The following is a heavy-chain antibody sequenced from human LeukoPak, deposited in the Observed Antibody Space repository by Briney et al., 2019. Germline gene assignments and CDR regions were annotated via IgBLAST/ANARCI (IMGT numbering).Heavy chain of an antibody. Sequence: GESLKISCKGSGYSFTSYWIGWVRQMPGEGLEWMGIIYPGDSDTRYSPSFQGQVSISVDKSLSTAYLQWHSLKASDSATYYCARPGGANRAYWGQGTLVTVSS. CDR1: GYSFTSYW. J-gene: IGHJ4*02. V-gene: IGHV5-51*01. CDR3: ARPGGANRAY. D-gene: IGHD1-26*01. CDR2: IYPGDSDT.